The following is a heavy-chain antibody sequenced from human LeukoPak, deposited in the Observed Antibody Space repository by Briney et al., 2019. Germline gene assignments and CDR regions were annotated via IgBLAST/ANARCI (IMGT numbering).Heavy chain of an antibody. J-gene: IGHJ6*03. D-gene: IGHD3-3*01. Sequence: GGSLRLSCAASGFTFSSYAMHWVRQAPGKGLEWVAVISYDGSNKYYADSVKGRFTISRDNSKNTLYLQMNSLRAEDTAVYYCARDSYYDFWSGCLTPSRYYYYYMDVWGKGTTVTVSS. CDR2: ISYDGSNK. CDR3: ARDSYYDFWSGCLTPSRYYYYYMDV. V-gene: IGHV3-30*01. CDR1: GFTFSSYA.